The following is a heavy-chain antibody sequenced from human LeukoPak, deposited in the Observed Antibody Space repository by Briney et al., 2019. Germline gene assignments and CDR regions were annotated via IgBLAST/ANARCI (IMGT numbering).Heavy chain of an antibody. Sequence: ASVKVSCKASGYTFTSYYMHWVRQAPGQGLEWMGWINPNSGGTNYAQKFQGRVTMTRDTSISTAYMELSSLRSDDTAMYYCARSYSGFGYALHDYWGQGTLVTVSS. CDR2: INPNSGGT. V-gene: IGHV1-2*02. CDR1: GYTFTSYY. D-gene: IGHD1-26*01. CDR3: ARSYSGFGYALHDY. J-gene: IGHJ4*02.